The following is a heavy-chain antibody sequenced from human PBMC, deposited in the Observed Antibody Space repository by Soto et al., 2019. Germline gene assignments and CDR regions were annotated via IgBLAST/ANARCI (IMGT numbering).Heavy chain of an antibody. Sequence: SETLSLTCTVSGGSISSGGYYWSWIRQHPGKGLEWIGYIYYSGSTYYNPSLKSRVTISVDTPKNQFSLKLSSVTAADTAVYYCARAASSVVVVAATLGWFDPWGQGTLVTVSS. CDR1: GGSISSGGYY. V-gene: IGHV4-31*03. CDR2: IYYSGST. CDR3: ARAASSVVVVAATLGWFDP. D-gene: IGHD2-15*01. J-gene: IGHJ5*02.